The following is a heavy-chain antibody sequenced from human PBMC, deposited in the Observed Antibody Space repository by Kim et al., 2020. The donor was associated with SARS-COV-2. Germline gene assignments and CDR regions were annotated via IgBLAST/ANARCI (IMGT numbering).Heavy chain of an antibody. Sequence: SETLSLTCAVSGASVTSHWWSWVRQPPGKGLEWIGEIYHSGSTNYSPSLKSRVTISMDTSKNQFSLNMNSVTAADTALYYCARDGERGYSLGRWGQGALGTVSS. D-gene: IGHD5-18*01. J-gene: IGHJ4*02. V-gene: IGHV4-4*02. CDR3: ARDGERGYSLGR. CDR2: IYHSGST. CDR1: GASVTSHW.